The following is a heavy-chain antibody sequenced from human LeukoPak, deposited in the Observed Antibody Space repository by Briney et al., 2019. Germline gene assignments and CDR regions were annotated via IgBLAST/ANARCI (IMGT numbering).Heavy chain of an antibody. D-gene: IGHD4-17*01. CDR3: AREDDYGDRGDAFDI. CDR1: GFTFSSYS. CDR2: ISSSSSYI. J-gene: IGHJ3*02. Sequence: GGSLRLSCAASGFTFSSYSMNWVRQAPGKGLEWVSSISSSSSYIYYADSVKGRFTISRDNAKNSLYLQMNSLRAEDTAVYYCAREDDYGDRGDAFDIWGQGTTVTVSS. V-gene: IGHV3-21*04.